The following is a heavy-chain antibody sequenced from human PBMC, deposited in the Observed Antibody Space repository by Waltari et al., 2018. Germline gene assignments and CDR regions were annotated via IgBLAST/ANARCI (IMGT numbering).Heavy chain of an antibody. Sequence: QLQLQESGPGLVKPSETLSLTCTVSRSSIRNNNYYWGWVRQPPGKGLEWIGSVYKSGTTYYNPSLKSRVTISVDTSNNQCSLKLNSVTAADTAVYYCVRGYPDIVATISDYWGQGTLVIVSS. CDR2: VYKSGTT. CDR3: VRGYPDIVATISDY. V-gene: IGHV4-39*07. D-gene: IGHD5-12*01. J-gene: IGHJ4*02. CDR1: RSSIRNNNYY.